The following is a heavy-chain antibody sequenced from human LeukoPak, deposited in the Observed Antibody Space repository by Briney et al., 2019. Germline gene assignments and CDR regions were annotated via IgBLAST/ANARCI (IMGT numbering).Heavy chain of an antibody. Sequence: GESPKISRNGPGYRFTNYWNGRVRQMSRKGLGWMGNIYPCGYDTRYSPSLQGQVHISADKSISTAYLQWSSLKASDTAMYYCAIGGDSSTSCYRCFDHWGQGPLVTVSS. CDR2: IYPCGYDT. V-gene: IGHV5-51*01. D-gene: IGHD2-2*02. CDR1: GYRFTNYW. J-gene: IGHJ4*02. CDR3: AIGGDSSTSCYRCFDH.